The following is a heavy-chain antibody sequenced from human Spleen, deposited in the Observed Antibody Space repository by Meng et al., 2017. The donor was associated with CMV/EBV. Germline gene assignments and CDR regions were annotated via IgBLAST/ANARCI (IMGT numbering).Heavy chain of an antibody. Sequence: GESLKISCAASGFVFSDYYINWIRQAPGKGLEWVSYITTGGTMYYADSVKGRFIISRDNARNSLYLQMNSLRAEDTAVYYCARHLPSGSYVVDAFDIWGQGTMVTVSS. CDR3: ARHLPSGSYVVDAFDI. CDR1: GFVFSDYY. CDR2: ITTGGTM. V-gene: IGHV3-11*01. J-gene: IGHJ3*02. D-gene: IGHD1-26*01.